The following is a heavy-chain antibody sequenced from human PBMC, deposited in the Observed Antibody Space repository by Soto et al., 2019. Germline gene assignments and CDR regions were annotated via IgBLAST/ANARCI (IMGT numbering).Heavy chain of an antibody. CDR3: ARVPRYFDWLFNREYGYFDL. D-gene: IGHD3-9*01. CDR2: INSDGSST. V-gene: IGHV3-74*01. J-gene: IGHJ2*01. Sequence: EVQLVESGGGLVQPGGSLRLSCAASGFTFSSYWMHWVRQAPGKGLVWVSRINSDGSSTSYADSVKGRFTISRDNAKNTLYLQMNSLRAEDTAVYYCARVPRYFDWLFNREYGYFDLWGRGTLVTVSS. CDR1: GFTFSSYW.